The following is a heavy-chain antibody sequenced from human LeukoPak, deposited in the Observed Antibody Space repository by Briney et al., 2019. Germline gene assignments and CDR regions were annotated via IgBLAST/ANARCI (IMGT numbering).Heavy chain of an antibody. D-gene: IGHD3-22*01. J-gene: IGHJ5*02. CDR1: GYTFTDYY. CDR2: INPNSGAT. V-gene: IGHV1-2*02. CDR3: AREAYYESSGYYPISP. Sequence: ASVKVSCKASGYTFTDYYMHWVRQAPGQGLDWMGWINPNSGATNYAQKFQGRVTLTRDTSMSTAYMELSRLRSDDTAVYYCAREAYYESSGYYPISPWGQGTLVTVSS.